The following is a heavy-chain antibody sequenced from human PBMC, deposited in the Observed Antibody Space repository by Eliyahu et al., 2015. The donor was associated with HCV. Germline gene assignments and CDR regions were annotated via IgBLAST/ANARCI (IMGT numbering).Heavy chain of an antibody. J-gene: IGHJ4*02. CDR1: GFNFRDFY. CDR3: VSDSPTADY. Sequence: QVRLVESGGGLVKPGGSXRLSCAASGFNFRDFYMAWIRQAPGKGLEWVSYISSFSTYTNYAEPVRGRFTISRDDARNSMYLQMNSLRVEDTAVYYCVSDSPTADYWGQGTLVTVSS. V-gene: IGHV3-11*05. CDR2: ISSFSTYT.